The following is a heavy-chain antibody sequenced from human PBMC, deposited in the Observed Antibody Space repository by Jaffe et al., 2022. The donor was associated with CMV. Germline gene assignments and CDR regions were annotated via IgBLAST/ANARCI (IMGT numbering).Heavy chain of an antibody. CDR3: ARSPRGDSSGYPAGDYYYYYMDV. CDR2: ISSNGGST. D-gene: IGHD3-22*01. V-gene: IGHV3-64*01. J-gene: IGHJ6*03. Sequence: EVQLVESGGGLVQPGGSLRLSCAASGFTFSSYAMHWVRQAPGKGLEYVSAISSNGGSTYYANSVKGRFTISRDNSKNTLYLQMGSLRAEDMAVYYCARSPRGDSSGYPAGDYYYYYMDVWGKGTTVTVSS. CDR1: GFTFSSYA.